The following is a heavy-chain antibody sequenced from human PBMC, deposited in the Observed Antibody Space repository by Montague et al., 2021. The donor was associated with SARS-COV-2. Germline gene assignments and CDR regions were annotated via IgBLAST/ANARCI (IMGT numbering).Heavy chain of an antibody. CDR3: ARFVKTGTTSAFDR. D-gene: IGHD3-3*02. Sequence: SETLSLTCSVSGGSFDSDNFFWGWIRQPPGKRLEWIGVISNGGRTFDNPSLKSRVTISVHTSRNQLSLNVESVTAADTAVYYCARFVKTGTTSAFDRWGQGTLVIVSS. J-gene: IGHJ1*01. V-gene: IGHV4-39*01. CDR1: GGSFDSDNFF. CDR2: ISNGGRT.